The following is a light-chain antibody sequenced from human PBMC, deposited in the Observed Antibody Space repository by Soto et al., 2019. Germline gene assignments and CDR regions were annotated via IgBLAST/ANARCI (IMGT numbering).Light chain of an antibody. CDR2: DAS. J-gene: IGKJ1*01. CDR1: QSLNTR. CDR3: QQYKSYST. Sequence: DSQLTQSPSTLSASVGDRVTLTCRASQSLNTRLAWYQQRPGKAPKLLIYDASTLESGVPSRLSGGGSGTEFTLTINNLQPDDLATYICQQYKSYSTFGRGTKVDI. V-gene: IGKV1-5*01.